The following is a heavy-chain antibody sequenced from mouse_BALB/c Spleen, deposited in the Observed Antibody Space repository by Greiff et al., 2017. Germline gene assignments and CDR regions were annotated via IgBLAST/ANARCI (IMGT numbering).Heavy chain of an antibody. D-gene: IGHD1-1*01. J-gene: IGHJ4*01. CDR1: GFSLTSYG. Sequence: VQLQQSGPGLVQPSQSLSITCTVSGFSLTSYGVHWVRQSPGKGLEWLGVIWSGGSTDYNAAFISRLSISKDNSKSQVFFKMNSLQADDTAIYYCARITTVVAGDAMDYWGQGTSVTVSS. V-gene: IGHV2-4-1*01. CDR2: IWSGGST. CDR3: ARITTVVAGDAMDY.